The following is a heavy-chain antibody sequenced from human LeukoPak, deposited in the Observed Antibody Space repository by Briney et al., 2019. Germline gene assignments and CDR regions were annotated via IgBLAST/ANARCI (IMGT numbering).Heavy chain of an antibody. D-gene: IGHD1-26*01. Sequence: SETLSLTCTVSGGSISSYYWSWIRQPPGKGLEWIGYLYYSGSTYNPSLKSRVSISVDTSKNQFSLKLSSVTAADTAVYYCAKHGGSYSLDYWGQGTLVTVSS. J-gene: IGHJ4*02. CDR1: GGSISSYY. CDR3: AKHGGSYSLDY. CDR2: LYYSGST. V-gene: IGHV4-59*08.